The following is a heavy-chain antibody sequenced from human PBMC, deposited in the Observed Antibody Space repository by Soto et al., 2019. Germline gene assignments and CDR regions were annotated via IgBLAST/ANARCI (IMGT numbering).Heavy chain of an antibody. J-gene: IGHJ4*02. V-gene: IGHV3-11*06. D-gene: IGHD2-15*01. CDR3: ARGVLYCSGGSCPGYFDY. CDR2: ISSSSSYT. CDR1: GFTFSDYY. Sequence: LRLSCAASGFTFSDYYMSWIRQAPGKGLEWVSYISSSSSYTNYADSVKGRFTISRDNAKNSLYLQMNSLRAEDTAVYYCARGVLYCSGGSCPGYFDYWGQGTLVTVSS.